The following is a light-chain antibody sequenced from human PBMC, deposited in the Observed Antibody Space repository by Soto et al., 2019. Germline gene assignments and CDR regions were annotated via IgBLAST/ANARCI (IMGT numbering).Light chain of an antibody. CDR2: GAP. J-gene: IGKJ1*01. CDR1: QSVSRNY. Sequence: EIVLTQYPGTLSLSPGERATLSCRASQSVSRNYLAWYQHKPGQAPTLLIYGAPRRTPGIPDRFSGRGSGTDVTLTISGLEPEDFAVYYCQQYGDSPRTFGQGTKVDIK. CDR3: QQYGDSPRT. V-gene: IGKV3-20*01.